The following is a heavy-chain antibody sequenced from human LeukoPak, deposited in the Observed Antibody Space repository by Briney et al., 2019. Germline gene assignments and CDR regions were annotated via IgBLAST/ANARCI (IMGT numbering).Heavy chain of an antibody. CDR3: ARRGIAAAGYDY. CDR1: GGSISSYY. Sequence: PSETLSLTCTVSGGSISSYYWSWIRQPPGKGLEWIGYIYYSGTTNYNPSLKSRVTILVDTSKNQFSLNLSSVTAADTAVYYCARRGIAAAGYDYWGQGTLDTVSS. V-gene: IGHV4-59*08. D-gene: IGHD6-13*01. CDR2: IYYSGTT. J-gene: IGHJ4*02.